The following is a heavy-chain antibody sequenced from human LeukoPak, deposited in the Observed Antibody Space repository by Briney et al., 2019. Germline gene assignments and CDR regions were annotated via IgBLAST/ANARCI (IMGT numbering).Heavy chain of an antibody. CDR1: GGSFSGYY. CDR3: ASLSFWSGYHDAFDI. Sequence: NPSETLSLTCAVYGGSFSGYYWSWIRQPPGKGLEWIGEINHSGSTNYNPSLKSRVTISVDTPKNQFSLKLSSVTAADTAVYYCASLSFWSGYHDAFDIWGQGTMVTVSS. CDR2: INHSGST. D-gene: IGHD3-3*01. J-gene: IGHJ3*02. V-gene: IGHV4-34*01.